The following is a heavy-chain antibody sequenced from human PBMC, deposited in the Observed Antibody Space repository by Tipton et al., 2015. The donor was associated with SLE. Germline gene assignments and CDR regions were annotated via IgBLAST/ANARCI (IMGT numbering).Heavy chain of an antibody. Sequence: TLSLTCAVSGGSISGYYWSWIRQPPGKELEWIGYIHYSGTTDYNPSLRSRVTSSLGTSTNQFSLRLSSVTAADTAVYYCARRGITGTAGGMNVWGQGSSVTVSS. CDR1: GGSISGYY. J-gene: IGHJ6*02. CDR3: ARRGITGTAGGMNV. V-gene: IGHV4-59*12. CDR2: IHYSGTT. D-gene: IGHD1-7*01.